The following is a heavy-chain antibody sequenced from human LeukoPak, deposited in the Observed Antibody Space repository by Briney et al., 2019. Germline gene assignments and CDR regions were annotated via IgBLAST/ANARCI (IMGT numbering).Heavy chain of an antibody. Sequence: GASRNISSKASGYTFTNFWIGWVRQMPGKGVEWVAIIYPGDSNTRYSPSFKGQVTISADESISTAYLQWSSLKASDTAIYYCARHGLRYFDWLTSSYYFAMDVWGQGTTVTVSS. D-gene: IGHD3-9*01. J-gene: IGHJ6*02. CDR1: GYTFTNFW. CDR2: IYPGDSNT. CDR3: ARHGLRYFDWLTSSYYFAMDV. V-gene: IGHV5-51*01.